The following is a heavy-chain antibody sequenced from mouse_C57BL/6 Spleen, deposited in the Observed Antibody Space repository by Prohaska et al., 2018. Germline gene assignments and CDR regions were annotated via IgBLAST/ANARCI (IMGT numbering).Heavy chain of an antibody. CDR3: ARSPYYDYDESYAMDY. J-gene: IGHJ4*01. CDR2: INPNNGGT. D-gene: IGHD2-4*01. V-gene: IGHV1-26*01. Sequence: QSHGKSLEWIGDINPNNGGTSYNQKFKGKATLTVDKSSSTAYMELRSLTSEDSAVYYCARSPYYDYDESYAMDYWGQGTSVTVSS.